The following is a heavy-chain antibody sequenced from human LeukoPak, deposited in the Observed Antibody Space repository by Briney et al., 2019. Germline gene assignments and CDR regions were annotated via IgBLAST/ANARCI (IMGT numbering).Heavy chain of an antibody. J-gene: IGHJ4*02. CDR3: AREGGFYPPIDY. D-gene: IGHD3-3*01. Sequence: KPSETLSLTCGVSVGSVTSTNWWTWVRQPPGKGLEWVVEVHLDGRTNYTPSRKIRLTMSVDLSKNHVSLKLTSVTAADTAVYYCAREGGFYPPIDYSGEGTLVTVSS. CDR1: VGSVTSTNW. CDR2: VHLDGRT. V-gene: IGHV4-4*02.